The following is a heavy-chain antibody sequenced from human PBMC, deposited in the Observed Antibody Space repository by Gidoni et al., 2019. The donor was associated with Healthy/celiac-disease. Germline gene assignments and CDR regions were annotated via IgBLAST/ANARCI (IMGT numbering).Heavy chain of an antibody. CDR2: IYSGGST. CDR3: AGSTRIAAAGLFDY. J-gene: IGHJ4*02. V-gene: IGHV3-53*04. CDR1: GFTVSSNY. D-gene: IGHD6-13*01. Sequence: EVQLLESGGGLVQPGGSLRLSCAASGFTVSSNYMSGVRQAPGKGLEWVSVIYSGGSTYYADSVKGRFTISRHNSKNTLYLQMNSLRAEDTAVYYCAGSTRIAAAGLFDYWGQGTLVTVSS.